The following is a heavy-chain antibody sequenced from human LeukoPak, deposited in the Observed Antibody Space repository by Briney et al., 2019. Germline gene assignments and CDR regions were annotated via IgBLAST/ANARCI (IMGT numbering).Heavy chain of an antibody. CDR2: TNPSGGST. CDR1: GYTFTSYY. D-gene: IGHD6-13*01. J-gene: IGHJ4*02. V-gene: IGHV1-46*01. CDR3: ARDVAAAGQIDY. Sequence: ASVKVSFKASGYTFTSYYMHWVRQAPGQGLEWVGITNPSGGSTTYAQKFQGRVTMTGDTSTSTVYMELSSLRSEDTAVYYCARDVAAAGQIDYWGQGTLVTVSS.